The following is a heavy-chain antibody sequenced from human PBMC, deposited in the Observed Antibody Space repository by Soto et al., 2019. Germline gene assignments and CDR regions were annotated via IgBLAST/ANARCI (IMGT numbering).Heavy chain of an antibody. CDR3: ARGRSVAGSHYFDY. CDR1: GGSFSGYY. Sequence: SETLSLTCAVYGGSFSGYYWSWIRQPPGKGLEWIGEINHSGSTNYNPSLKSRVTISVDTSKNQFSLKLSSATAADTAVYYCARGRSVAGSHYFDYWGQGTLVTVSS. D-gene: IGHD6-19*01. J-gene: IGHJ4*02. CDR2: INHSGST. V-gene: IGHV4-34*01.